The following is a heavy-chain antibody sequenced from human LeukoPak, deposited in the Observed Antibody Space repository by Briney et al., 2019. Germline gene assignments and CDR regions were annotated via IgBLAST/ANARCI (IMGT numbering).Heavy chain of an antibody. CDR3: ARAGPDCSGGSCYSVAYYYGMDV. J-gene: IGHJ6*02. Sequence: GASVKVSCKASGYTFTSYDINWVRQATGQGLEWMGWMNPNSGNTGYAQKFQGRVTMTRNNSISTAYMELSSLRSEDTAVYYCARAGPDCSGGSCYSVAYYYGMDVWGQGTTVTVSS. D-gene: IGHD2-15*01. V-gene: IGHV1-8*01. CDR2: MNPNSGNT. CDR1: GYTFTSYD.